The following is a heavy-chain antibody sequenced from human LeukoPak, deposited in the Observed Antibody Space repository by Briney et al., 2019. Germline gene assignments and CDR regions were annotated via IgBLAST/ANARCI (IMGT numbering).Heavy chain of an antibody. Sequence: SVKVSCKASGGTFSSYAISWVRQAPGQGLEWMGRIIPIFGIANYAQKFQGRVTITADKSTSTAYMELSSLRSEDTAVYYCARDRDVTAISFSLDYWGQGTLVTVSS. J-gene: IGHJ4*02. CDR3: ARDRDVTAISFSLDY. CDR2: IIPIFGIA. CDR1: GGTFSSYA. D-gene: IGHD2-21*02. V-gene: IGHV1-69*04.